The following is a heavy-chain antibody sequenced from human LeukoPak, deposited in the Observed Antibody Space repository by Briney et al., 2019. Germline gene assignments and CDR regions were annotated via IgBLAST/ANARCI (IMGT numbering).Heavy chain of an antibody. CDR1: GYTFTDYY. J-gene: IGHJ4*02. Sequence: ASVKVSCKASGYTFTDYYMHWVRQAPGQGLEWMGRINPNSGGTNYAQKFQGRVTITRDTSISTAYMELSRLRSDDTAVYYCARKWYGEHFGYWGQGTLVTVSS. CDR2: INPNSGGT. CDR3: ARKWYGEHFGY. V-gene: IGHV1-2*06. D-gene: IGHD4-17*01.